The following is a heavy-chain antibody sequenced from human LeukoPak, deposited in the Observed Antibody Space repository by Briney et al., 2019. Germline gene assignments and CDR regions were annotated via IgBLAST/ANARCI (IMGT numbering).Heavy chain of an antibody. CDR3: ARDRQGGLWRDAFDI. CDR2: ISSNGGST. CDR1: GFTFSSYA. V-gene: IGHV3-64*01. J-gene: IGHJ3*02. D-gene: IGHD3-16*01. Sequence: GGSLRLSCAASGFTFSSYAMHWVRQAPGKGLEYVSAISSNGGSTYYANSVKGRFTISRDNSKNTLYLQMGSLRAEDMAVYYCARDRQGGLWRDAFDIWGQGTMVTVSS.